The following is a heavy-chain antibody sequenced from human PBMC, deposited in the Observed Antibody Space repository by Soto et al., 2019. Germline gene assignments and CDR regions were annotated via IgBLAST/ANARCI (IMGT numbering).Heavy chain of an antibody. D-gene: IGHD5-12*01. CDR1: GFTFSDYY. V-gene: IGHV3-11*05. CDR2: TSSSSSYT. Sequence: QVQLVESGGGLVKPGGSLRLSCAASGFTFSDYYMSWIRQAPGKGLEWVSYTSSSSSYTNYADSVKGRFTISRDNXKNSLYLQMNSLRAEDTAVYYCASSMVATEFAFDYWGQGTLVTVSS. J-gene: IGHJ4*02. CDR3: ASSMVATEFAFDY.